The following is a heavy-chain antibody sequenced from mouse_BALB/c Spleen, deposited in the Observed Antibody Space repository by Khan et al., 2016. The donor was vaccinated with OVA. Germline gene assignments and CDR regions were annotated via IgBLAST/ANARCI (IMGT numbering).Heavy chain of an antibody. Sequence: QIQLVQSGPELKKPRETVKISCKASGYTFTNYGVSWVKQAPGKDLKWMGWIFTYTGQPTYADDFKGRFAFSLETSASTAFLQINNLKNEDMATYFCARGAYYDAMDYWGQGTSVTVSS. J-gene: IGHJ4*01. CDR1: GYTFTNYG. CDR2: IFTYTGQP. V-gene: IGHV9-1*02. CDR3: ARGAYYDAMDY. D-gene: IGHD2-10*01.